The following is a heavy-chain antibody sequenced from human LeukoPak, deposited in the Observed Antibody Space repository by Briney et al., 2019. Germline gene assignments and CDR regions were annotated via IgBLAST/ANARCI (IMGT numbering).Heavy chain of an antibody. CDR1: GFTFSSYS. CDR3: ARDDPSVYDFWSGYYED. Sequence: GGSLRLSCAASGFTFSSYSMNWVRQAPGKGLEWVSSISSSSSYIYYADSVKGRFTISRDNAKNSLYLQMNSLRAEDTAVYYCARDDPSVYDFWSGYYEDWGQGTLVTVSS. V-gene: IGHV3-21*01. D-gene: IGHD3-3*01. CDR2: ISSSSSYI. J-gene: IGHJ4*02.